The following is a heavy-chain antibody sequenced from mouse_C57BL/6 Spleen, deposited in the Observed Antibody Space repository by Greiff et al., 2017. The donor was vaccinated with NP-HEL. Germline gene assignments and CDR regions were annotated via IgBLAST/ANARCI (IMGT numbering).Heavy chain of an antibody. Sequence: DVMLVESGGGLVKPGGSLKLSCAASGFTFSDYGMHWVRQAPEKGLEWVAYISSGSSTIYYADTVKGRFTISRDNAKNTLFLQMTSLRSEDTAMYYCARLNDGYSAWFAYWGQGTLVTVSA. CDR3: ARLNDGYSAWFAY. J-gene: IGHJ3*01. V-gene: IGHV5-17*01. D-gene: IGHD2-3*01. CDR2: ISSGSSTI. CDR1: GFTFSDYG.